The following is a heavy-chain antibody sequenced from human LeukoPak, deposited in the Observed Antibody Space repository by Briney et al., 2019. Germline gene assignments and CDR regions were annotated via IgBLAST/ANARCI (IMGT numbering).Heavy chain of an antibody. CDR2: IYYSGST. J-gene: IGHJ4*02. Sequence: SETLSLTCTVSGGSISSYYWSWIRQPPGKGLEWIGYIYYSGSTNYNPSLKSRATISVDTSKNQFSLKLSSVTAADTAVYYCARDRVGTTGTTWLDYWGQGTLVTVSS. CDR1: GGSISSYY. V-gene: IGHV4-59*01. CDR3: ARDRVGTTGTTWLDY. D-gene: IGHD1-7*01.